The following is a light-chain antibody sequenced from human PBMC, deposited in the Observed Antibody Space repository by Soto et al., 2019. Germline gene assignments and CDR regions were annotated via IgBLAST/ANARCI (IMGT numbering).Light chain of an antibody. Sequence: EIVLTQSPATLSLSPGERATLSCRASQSVSSSLAWYQQKPGQAPRLLMYDASNRATGIPARLSGSGSGTDFTLTISSLEPEDFALYYCQQRSNWPPKFGQGTKVEIK. V-gene: IGKV3-11*01. CDR2: DAS. J-gene: IGKJ1*01. CDR1: QSVSSS. CDR3: QQRSNWPPK.